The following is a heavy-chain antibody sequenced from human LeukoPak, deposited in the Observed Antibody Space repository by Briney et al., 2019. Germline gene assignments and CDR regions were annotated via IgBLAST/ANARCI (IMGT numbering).Heavy chain of an antibody. Sequence: ASVKVSCKASGGTFSSYAISWVRQAPGQGLEWMGWINPNSGGTNYAQKFQGRVTMTRDTSISTAYMELSRLRSDDTAVYYCARDGAYSGYDQYFDYWGQGTLVTVSS. D-gene: IGHD5-12*01. CDR2: INPNSGGT. V-gene: IGHV1-2*02. CDR1: GGTFSSYA. J-gene: IGHJ4*02. CDR3: ARDGAYSGYDQYFDY.